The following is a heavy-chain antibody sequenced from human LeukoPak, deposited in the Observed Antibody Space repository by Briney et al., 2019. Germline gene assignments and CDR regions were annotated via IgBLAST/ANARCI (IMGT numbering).Heavy chain of an antibody. CDR3: ARDYGDYYYFDY. V-gene: IGHV4-39*02. CDR2: IYYSGST. CDR1: GGSISSYY. D-gene: IGHD4-17*01. Sequence: PSETLSLTCTVSGGSISSYYWGWIRQPPGKGLEWIGSIYYSGSTYYNPSLKSRVTISVDTSKNQFSLKLSSVTAADTAVYYCARDYGDYYYFDYWGQGTPVTVSS. J-gene: IGHJ4*02.